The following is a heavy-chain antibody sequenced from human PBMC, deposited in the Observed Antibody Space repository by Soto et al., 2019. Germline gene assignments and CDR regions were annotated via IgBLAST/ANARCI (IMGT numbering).Heavy chain of an antibody. Sequence: SVKVSCKASGGTFSSYAISWVRQAPGQGLEWMGGIIPIFGTANYAQKFQGRVTITADESTSTAYMELNSLRSEDTAVYYCARSGLGGVTGALYYYGMDVWGQGTTVTVSS. CDR1: GGTFSSYA. J-gene: IGHJ6*02. V-gene: IGHV1-69*13. CDR2: IIPIFGTA. D-gene: IGHD3-10*01. CDR3: ARSGLGGVTGALYYYGMDV.